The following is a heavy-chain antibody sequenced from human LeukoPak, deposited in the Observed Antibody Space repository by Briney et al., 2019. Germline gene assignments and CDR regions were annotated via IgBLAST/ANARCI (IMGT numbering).Heavy chain of an antibody. D-gene: IGHD3-9*01. J-gene: IGHJ4*02. CDR2: ISSSGSTI. Sequence: GGSLRLSCAASGFTFSSYEMNWVRQAPGKGLEWVSYISSSGSTIYYADSVKGRFTISRDNAKNSLYLQMNSLRAEDTAVYYCARIQLRYFDWSDYWGQGTLVTVSS. CDR3: ARIQLRYFDWSDY. V-gene: IGHV3-48*03. CDR1: GFTFSSYE.